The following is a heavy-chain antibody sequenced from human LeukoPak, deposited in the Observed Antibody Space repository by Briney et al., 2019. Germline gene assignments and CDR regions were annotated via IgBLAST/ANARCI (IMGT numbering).Heavy chain of an antibody. CDR3: VTDSGSYFRLDAFDI. D-gene: IGHD1-26*01. V-gene: IGHV1-24*01. Sequence: ASVKVSCKLSGHTLSELSMHWVRQDPEKGLEWMGGFDPEDGQTIYSQKFQGRVTMTEDTFTDTAYMELSSLGSEDTAIYYCVTDSGSYFRLDAFDIWGPGTVVTVSS. J-gene: IGHJ3*02. CDR2: FDPEDGQT. CDR1: GHTLSELS.